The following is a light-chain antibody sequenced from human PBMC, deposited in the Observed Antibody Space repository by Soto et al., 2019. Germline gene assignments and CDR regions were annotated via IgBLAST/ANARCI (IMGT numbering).Light chain of an antibody. CDR3: QNLDSAAFT. Sequence: DIQLTQSPSFLSASVGDRVTITCRASQGISNYLAWYQQRPGKVPQLLIYAASTLQSGVPSRFSGSGYGTDFALTISGLLPEDVATYYCQNLDSAAFTFGPGTTVDIK. V-gene: IGKV1-27*01. CDR2: AAS. J-gene: IGKJ3*01. CDR1: QGISNY.